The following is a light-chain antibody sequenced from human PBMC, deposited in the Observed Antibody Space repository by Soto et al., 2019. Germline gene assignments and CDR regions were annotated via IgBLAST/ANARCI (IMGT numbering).Light chain of an antibody. CDR2: AAS. CDR3: QQGYSTPYT. CDR1: QNINTY. Sequence: DIQMTQSPSSLSASVGDRVTITCRASQNINTYLNWYQQKPGKAPKLLIYAASSLQSGVPSRFSGSGSGTDFTLTIRSLQPEDLATYSCQQGYSTPYTFGQGTKVDSK. V-gene: IGKV1-39*01. J-gene: IGKJ2*01.